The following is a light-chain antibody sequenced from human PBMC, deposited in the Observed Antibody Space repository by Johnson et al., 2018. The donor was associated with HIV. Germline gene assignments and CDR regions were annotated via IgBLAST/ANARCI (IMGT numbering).Light chain of an antibody. CDR2: ENN. J-gene: IGLJ1*01. CDR3: GTWDSSLSAYV. CDR1: SSNIGNNY. Sequence: QSVLTQPPSVSAAPGQKVTISCSGSSSNIGNNYVSWYQQLPGTAHKLLIYENNKRPSGIPDRFSGSKSGTSATLGITGLQTGDEADYYCGTWDSSLSAYVFGTVPKVTVL. V-gene: IGLV1-51*02.